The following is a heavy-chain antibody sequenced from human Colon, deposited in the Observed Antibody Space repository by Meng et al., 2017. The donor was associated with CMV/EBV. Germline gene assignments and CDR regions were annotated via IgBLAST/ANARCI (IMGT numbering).Heavy chain of an antibody. CDR3: ARAAIPVISAAELGS. V-gene: IGHV3-21*01. CDR1: GFTFSSYS. CDR2: ISGGNTYI. J-gene: IGHJ4*02. D-gene: IGHD2-21*02. Sequence: GGSLRLSCAASGFTFSSYSMNWVRQAPGKGLEWVSSISGGNTYIYYADSVKGRFTISRDNAKNSLYLQMTNVSAEDTAVYFCARAAIPVISAAELGSWGQGTLVTVSS.